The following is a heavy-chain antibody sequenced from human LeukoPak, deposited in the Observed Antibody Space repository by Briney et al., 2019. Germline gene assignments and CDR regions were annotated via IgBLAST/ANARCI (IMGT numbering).Heavy chain of an antibody. J-gene: IGHJ4*01. V-gene: IGHV3-23*01. D-gene: IGHD6-13*01. CDR2: ISGGGSGT. Sequence: GGSLRLSCAPSGFTFSSYAMSWVRQAPGKGLEWVAVISGGGSGTYYADSVRGRFTISRDNSKNTVYLQMNSLRAEDTAVFYCAREVGYSSSFDYWGHGTLVTVSS. CDR3: AREVGYSSSFDY. CDR1: GFTFSSYA.